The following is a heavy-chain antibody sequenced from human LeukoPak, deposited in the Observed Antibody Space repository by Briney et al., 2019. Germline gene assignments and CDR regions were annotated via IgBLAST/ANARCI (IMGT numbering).Heavy chain of an antibody. CDR3: ASEIAAASEAFDI. Sequence: GRSLRLSCAASGFTFSSYAMHWVRQAPGKGLEWVAVISYDGSNKYYADSVEGRFTISRDNSKNTLYLQMNSLRAEDTAVYYCASEIAAASEAFDIWGQGTMVTVSS. CDR2: ISYDGSNK. V-gene: IGHV3-30-3*01. CDR1: GFTFSSYA. J-gene: IGHJ3*02. D-gene: IGHD6-13*01.